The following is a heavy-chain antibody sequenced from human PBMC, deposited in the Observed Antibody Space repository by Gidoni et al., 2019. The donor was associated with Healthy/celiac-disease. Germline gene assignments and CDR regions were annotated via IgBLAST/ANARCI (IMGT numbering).Heavy chain of an antibody. D-gene: IGHD1-26*01. CDR3: ATGVGAYDAFDI. Sequence: QVQLVQSGAEVKKPGASVTVSCTVSGSPLTELSMHWVRQAPGKGLEWMGGFDPEDGETIYAQKFQGRVTMTEDTSTDTAYMELSSLRSEDTAVYYCATGVGAYDAFDIWGQGTMVTVSS. V-gene: IGHV1-24*01. J-gene: IGHJ3*02. CDR2: FDPEDGET. CDR1: GSPLTELS.